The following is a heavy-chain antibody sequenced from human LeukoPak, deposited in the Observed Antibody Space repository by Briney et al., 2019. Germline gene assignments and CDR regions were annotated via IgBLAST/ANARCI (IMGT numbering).Heavy chain of an antibody. V-gene: IGHV4-39*07. CDR2: IYYSGST. CDR3: VRGRMYYYDSSGYRPYYYYYYMDV. J-gene: IGHJ6*03. D-gene: IGHD3-22*01. Sequence: SETLSLTCTVSGGSISSSSYYWGWIRQPPGKGLEWIGNIYYSGSTYYNPSLKSRVTISVDTSKNQFSLKLSSVTAADTAVYYCVRGRMYYYDSSGYRPYYYYYYMDVWGKGTTVIVSS. CDR1: GGSISSSSYY.